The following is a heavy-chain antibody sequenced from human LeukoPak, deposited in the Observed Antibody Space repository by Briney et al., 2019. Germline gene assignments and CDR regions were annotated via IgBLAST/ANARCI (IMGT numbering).Heavy chain of an antibody. CDR1: GFTFSDYY. J-gene: IGHJ5*02. V-gene: IGHV3-11*01. CDR2: ISSSGSTI. Sequence: GGSLRLSCAASGFTFSDYYMSWIRQAPGKGLEWVSYISSSGSTIYYADSVKGRFTISRDNAKNSLYLQMNSLRAEDTAVYYCARDQNWNYQEGFDPWGQGTLVTVSS. CDR3: ARDQNWNYQEGFDP. D-gene: IGHD1-7*01.